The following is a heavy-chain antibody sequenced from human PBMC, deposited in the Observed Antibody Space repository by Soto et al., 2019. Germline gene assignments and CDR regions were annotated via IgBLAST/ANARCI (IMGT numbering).Heavy chain of an antibody. D-gene: IGHD3-16*01. J-gene: IGHJ4*02. CDR1: GFTFRSYV. CDR3: ARWRKTGGLDV. V-gene: IGHV3-33*05. CDR2: TSYDGSNN. Sequence: QVQLVESGGGVVQPGTSLRLSCVGSGFTFRSYVIHWVRQAPGKGLEWVALTSYDGSNNFYGASVKGRFTISRDNSRNTVELQMDSLRLEDTALYFCARWRKTGGLDVWGQGTLVSVSS.